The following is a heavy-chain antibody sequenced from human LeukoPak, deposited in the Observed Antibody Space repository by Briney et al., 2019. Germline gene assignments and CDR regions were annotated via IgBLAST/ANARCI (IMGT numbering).Heavy chain of an antibody. CDR1: GGSISSYY. CDR3: ASTQRWLAFDY. Sequence: SETLSLTCTVSGGSISSYYWSWIRQPPGKGLEWIGCFYHSGNTNYNPSLKSRVTTSVDTSKNQFSLRLNSVTAADTAVYFCASTQRWLAFDYWGQGILVTVSS. D-gene: IGHD6-19*01. CDR2: FYHSGNT. V-gene: IGHV4-59*01. J-gene: IGHJ4*02.